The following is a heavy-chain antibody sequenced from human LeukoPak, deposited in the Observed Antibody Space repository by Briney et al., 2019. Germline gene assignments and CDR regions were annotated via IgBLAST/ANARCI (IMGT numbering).Heavy chain of an antibody. Sequence: GGSLRLSCAASGLTLSTYAMHWVRQAPGKGLEYVSAINSNGGSTYYASSVEGRFTISRDNSKNTLYLQMNSLRAEDTAVYYCAKSKVVAATMGRFDYWGQGTLVTVSS. D-gene: IGHD2-15*01. CDR3: AKSKVVAATMGRFDY. J-gene: IGHJ4*02. V-gene: IGHV3-64*01. CDR1: GLTLSTYA. CDR2: INSNGGST.